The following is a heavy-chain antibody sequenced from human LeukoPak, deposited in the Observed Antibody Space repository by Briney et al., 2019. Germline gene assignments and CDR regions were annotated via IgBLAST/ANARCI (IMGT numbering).Heavy chain of an antibody. CDR2: INHSGST. V-gene: IGHV4-34*01. CDR3: ARGHLVLDY. CDR1: GGSFSGYY. J-gene: IGHJ4*02. Sequence: SETLSLACAVYGGSFSGYYWSWIRQPPGKGLEWIGEINHSGSTNYNPSLKSRVTISVDTSKNQFSLKLSSVTAADTAVYYCARGHLVLDYWGQGTLVTVSS.